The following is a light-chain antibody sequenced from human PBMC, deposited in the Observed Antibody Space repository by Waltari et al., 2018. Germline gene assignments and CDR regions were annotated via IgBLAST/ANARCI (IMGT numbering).Light chain of an antibody. J-gene: IGKJ2*01. CDR1: QSVGSF. CDR3: QQRTDWRGT. Sequence: EVVLTQSPATLSLSPGERATLSCRASQSVGSFLAWYLQKPGQTPRLLIHDASDRATGVPARFSGSGSGTAFTLTISSLEPEDFAVYYCQQRTDWRGTFGQGTKLEIK. CDR2: DAS. V-gene: IGKV3-11*01.